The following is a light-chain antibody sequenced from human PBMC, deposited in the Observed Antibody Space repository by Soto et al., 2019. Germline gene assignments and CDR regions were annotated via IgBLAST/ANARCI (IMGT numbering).Light chain of an antibody. V-gene: IGKV2-28*01. J-gene: IGKJ1*01. CDR1: QSLLHSNGYNY. Sequence: DIVMPQSPLSLPVTPGEPASISCRSSQSLLHSNGYNYLDWYLQKPGQSPQLLISLGSNRASGVPDRFSGSRSCTDITLKISRVEAEDVGVYYCMEALQTGTLGKGTKVEIE. CDR3: MEALQTGT. CDR2: LGS.